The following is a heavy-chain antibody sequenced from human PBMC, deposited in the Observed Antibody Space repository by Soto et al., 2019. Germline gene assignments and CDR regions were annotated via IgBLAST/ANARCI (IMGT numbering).Heavy chain of an antibody. Sequence: SETLSLTCAVSGGSISSSNWWSWVRQPPGKGLEWIGEIYHSGGTNYNPSLKSRVTISVDKSKHQFSLKLSSVTAADTAVYYCARGQETRENWFDPWGQGTLVTVSS. J-gene: IGHJ5*02. CDR3: ARGQETRENWFDP. D-gene: IGHD4-17*01. CDR2: IYHSGGT. V-gene: IGHV4-4*02. CDR1: GGSISSSNW.